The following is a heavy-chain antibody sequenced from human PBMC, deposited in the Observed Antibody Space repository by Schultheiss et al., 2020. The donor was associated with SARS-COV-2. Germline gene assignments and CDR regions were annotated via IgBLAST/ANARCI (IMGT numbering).Heavy chain of an antibody. J-gene: IGHJ4*02. D-gene: IGHD5-18*01. CDR1: GFTFSSYG. CDR2: ISYDGSNK. CDR3: ARDAYSYGYDY. Sequence: GGSLRLSCAASGFTFSSYGMHWVRQAPGKGLEWVAVISYDGSNKYYADSVKGRFTISRDNSKNTLYLQMNSLRAEDTAVYYCARDAYSYGYDYWGQGTLVTVSS. V-gene: IGHV3-30*03.